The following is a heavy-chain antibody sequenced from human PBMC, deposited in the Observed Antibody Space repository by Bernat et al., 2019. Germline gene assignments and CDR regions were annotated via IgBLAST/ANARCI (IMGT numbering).Heavy chain of an antibody. Sequence: EVQLVESGGGLVQPGGSLKLSCAASGFTFSGSAMHWVRQASGKGLEWVGRIRSKANSYATAYAASVKGRFTISRGGSKNPAYLQMDRLKTEDTAVYYCTSRCIAAAGTGGFYWGQGTLVTVSS. CDR1: GFTFSGSA. D-gene: IGHD6-13*01. CDR2: IRSKANSYAT. V-gene: IGHV3-73*01. CDR3: TSRCIAAAGTGGFY. J-gene: IGHJ4*02.